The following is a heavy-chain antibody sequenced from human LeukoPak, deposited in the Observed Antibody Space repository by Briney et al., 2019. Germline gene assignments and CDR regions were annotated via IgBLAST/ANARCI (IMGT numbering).Heavy chain of an antibody. Sequence: TETLYLTCTVSGGSISSYYWSWFRQPPGKGLEWIGYIYYSGSTNYNPSLKSRVTISVDTSKNQFSLKLSSVTAADTAVYYCARDRSLYSNYYYGMDVWGQGTTVTVSS. CDR2: IYYSGST. J-gene: IGHJ6*02. CDR1: GGSISSYY. D-gene: IGHD4-11*01. V-gene: IGHV4-59*01. CDR3: ARDRSLYSNYYYGMDV.